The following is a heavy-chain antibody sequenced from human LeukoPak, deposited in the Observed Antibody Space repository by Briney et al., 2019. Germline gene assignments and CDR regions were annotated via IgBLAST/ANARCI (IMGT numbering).Heavy chain of an antibody. J-gene: IGHJ4*02. D-gene: IGHD1-26*01. CDR2: IIPIFGTA. CDR3: ARRRTWGSYRPPYFDY. V-gene: IGHV1-69*01. Sequence: SVKVSCKASGGTFSSYAISWVRQAPGQGLEWMGGIIPIFGTANYAQKFQGRVTITADESTSTAYMELSSLRSEDTAVYYCARRRTWGSYRPPYFDYWGQGTLVTVSS. CDR1: GGTFSSYA.